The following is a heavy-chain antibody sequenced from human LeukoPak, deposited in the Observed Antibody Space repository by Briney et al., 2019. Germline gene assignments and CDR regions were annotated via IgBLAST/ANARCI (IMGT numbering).Heavy chain of an antibody. J-gene: IGHJ5*02. Sequence: SQTLSLTCAVSGGSISSGGYSWSWIRQPPGKGLEWIGYIYHSGSTNYNPSLKSRVTISVDTSKNQFSLKLSSVTAADTAVYYCARGAVGSSWSVWFDPWGQGTLVTVSS. CDR3: ARGAVGSSWSVWFDP. CDR1: GGSISSGGYS. D-gene: IGHD6-13*01. CDR2: IYHSGST. V-gene: IGHV4-30-2*01.